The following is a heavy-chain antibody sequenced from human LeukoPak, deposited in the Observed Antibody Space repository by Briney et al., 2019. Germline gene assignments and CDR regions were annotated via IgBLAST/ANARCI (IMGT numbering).Heavy chain of an antibody. Sequence: PSETLSLTCSVSGGSISSSSHYWGWIRQPPGKGLEWIGSIYYSGSTYFNPSLKSRVTIFVDTSKNQFSLKLSSVTAADTAVYYCARGGPGIAAAGYWGQGTLVTVSS. CDR1: GGSISSSSHY. CDR3: ARGGPGIAAAGY. J-gene: IGHJ4*02. CDR2: IYYSGST. D-gene: IGHD6-13*01. V-gene: IGHV4-39*01.